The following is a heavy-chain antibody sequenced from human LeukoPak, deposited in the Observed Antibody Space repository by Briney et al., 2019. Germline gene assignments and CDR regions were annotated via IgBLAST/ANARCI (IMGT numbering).Heavy chain of an antibody. V-gene: IGHV4-34*01. J-gene: IGHJ6*03. D-gene: IGHD2-2*01. CDR3: ARGPYCSTTSCYEGYYYYYYMDV. CDR1: GGSFGGYY. Sequence: PSETLSLTCAVYGGSFGGYYWNWIRQPPGKGLEWIGEIDHSESTNYNPSLTSRVTISVDTSKNHLSLKLSSVTAADTAVYYCARGPYCSTTSCYEGYYYYYYMDVWGKGTTVTVSS. CDR2: IDHSEST.